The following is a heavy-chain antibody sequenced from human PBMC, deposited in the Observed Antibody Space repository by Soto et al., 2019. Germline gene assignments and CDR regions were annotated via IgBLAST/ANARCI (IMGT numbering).Heavy chain of an antibody. D-gene: IGHD6-19*01. J-gene: IGHJ5*02. CDR1: GGSISSGGYY. CDR2: IYYSGST. Sequence: PSETLSLTCTVSGGSISSGGYYWSWIRQHPGKGLEWIGYIYYSGSTYYNPSLKSRVTISVDTSKNQFSLKLSSVTAADTAVYYCAREGYSSGWYYNWFDPWGQGTLVTVSS. V-gene: IGHV4-31*03. CDR3: AREGYSSGWYYNWFDP.